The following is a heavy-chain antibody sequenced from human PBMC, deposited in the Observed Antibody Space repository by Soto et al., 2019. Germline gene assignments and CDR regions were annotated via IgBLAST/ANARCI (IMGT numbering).Heavy chain of an antibody. Sequence: QVQLQESGTGLVKPSGTLSLTCAVSGGSISSSNWWSWVRQPPGKGLEWIGEIYHSGSTNYNTSLKSRVTISVDKSKIQCSLKLSSVTASDTAVYYCARVTRAAAGTSYFYVMDVWGQGSTVTVSS. J-gene: IGHJ6*02. V-gene: IGHV4-4*02. CDR1: GGSISSSNW. D-gene: IGHD6-13*01. CDR3: ARVTRAAAGTSYFYVMDV. CDR2: IYHSGST.